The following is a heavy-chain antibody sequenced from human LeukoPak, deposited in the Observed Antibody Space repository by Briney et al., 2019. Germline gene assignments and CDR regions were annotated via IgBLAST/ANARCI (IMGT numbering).Heavy chain of an antibody. D-gene: IGHD2-21*02. Sequence: ASVKVSCKASGYTFTSYGISWVRQAPGQGLEWMGWISAHNGNTNYAQKLQGRVTMTTDTSTSTAYMELRSLRSDDTAVYYCARAGDLTAIGWFDPWGQGTLVTVSS. J-gene: IGHJ5*02. V-gene: IGHV1-18*01. CDR3: ARAGDLTAIGWFDP. CDR1: GYTFTSYG. CDR2: ISAHNGNT.